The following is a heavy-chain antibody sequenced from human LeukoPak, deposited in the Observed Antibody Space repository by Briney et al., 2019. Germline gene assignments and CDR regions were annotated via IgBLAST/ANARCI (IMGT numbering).Heavy chain of an antibody. D-gene: IGHD2-2*01. J-gene: IGHJ3*02. V-gene: IGHV3-23*01. CDR3: ASEGYTSDYAGAFDI. Sequence: GGSLRLSCVAAGSTLRNYIMTWDGHAPGKGLEWVSSMSSIDDSIYYADSVKCRFTTSRDNSKSTLSLQMSSLRAEDTGVYYCASEGYTSDYAGAFDIWGEGSVVTVSS. CDR2: MSSIDDSI. CDR1: GSTLRNYI.